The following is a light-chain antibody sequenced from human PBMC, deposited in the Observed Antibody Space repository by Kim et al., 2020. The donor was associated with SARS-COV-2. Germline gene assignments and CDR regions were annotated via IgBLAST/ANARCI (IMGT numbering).Light chain of an antibody. J-gene: IGKJ4*01. CDR1: QSVSSS. CDR2: GAS. Sequence: VAAGERATLSCRARQSVSSSLAWYQQKPGQAPRLLIYGASTRATGIPARFSGSGSGTEFTLTISSLQSEDFAVYYCQQYNNWPLTFGGGTKVDIK. CDR3: QQYNNWPLT. V-gene: IGKV3-15*01.